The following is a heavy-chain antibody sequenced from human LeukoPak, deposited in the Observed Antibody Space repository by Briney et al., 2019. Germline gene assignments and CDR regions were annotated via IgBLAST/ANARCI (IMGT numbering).Heavy chain of an antibody. J-gene: IGHJ4*02. CDR3: AKFALRYCSGGSCHPFDY. CDR2: ISGSGGST. CDR1: GFTFVSHW. V-gene: IGHV3-23*01. D-gene: IGHD2-15*01. Sequence: GGSLRLSCVASGFTFVSHWMTWVRQAPGKGLEWVSVISGSGGSTYYADSVKGRFIISRDNSKNTLYLQMNSLRAEDTAVYYCAKFALRYCSGGSCHPFDYWGQGTLVTVSS.